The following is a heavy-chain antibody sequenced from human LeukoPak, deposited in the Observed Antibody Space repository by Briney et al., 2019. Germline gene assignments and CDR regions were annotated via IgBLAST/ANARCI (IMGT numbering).Heavy chain of an antibody. J-gene: IGHJ4*02. Sequence: GGSLRLSCAASGFTFSGSWMHWVRQDPGKGLVWVAHINPDGTTTTYADFVKGRFTISRDNAKNTLYLQTNNLRAEDTGIYYCLRFWAEYFYWGQGTHVTVSS. CDR3: LRFWAEYFY. D-gene: IGHD3-9*01. V-gene: IGHV3-74*03. CDR2: INPDGTTT. CDR1: GFTFSGSW.